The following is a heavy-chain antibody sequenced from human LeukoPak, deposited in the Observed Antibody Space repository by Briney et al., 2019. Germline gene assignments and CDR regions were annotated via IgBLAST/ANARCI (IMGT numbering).Heavy chain of an antibody. V-gene: IGHV3-23*01. CDR3: ARDRGGWTTVVTRKLDYYFDY. CDR1: GFTFSSYG. Sequence: GGSLRLSCAASGFTFSSYGMSWVRQAPGKGLEWVSAISGSGGSTYYADSVKGRFTISRDNAKNSLYLQMNSLRAEDTAVYYCARDRGGWTTVVTRKLDYYFDYWGQGTLVTVSS. J-gene: IGHJ4*02. CDR2: ISGSGGST. D-gene: IGHD4-23*01.